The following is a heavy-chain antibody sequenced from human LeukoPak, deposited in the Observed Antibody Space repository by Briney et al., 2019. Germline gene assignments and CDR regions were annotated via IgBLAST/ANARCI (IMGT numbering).Heavy chain of an antibody. Sequence: SETLSLTCTVSGGSISSYYWSWIRQPPGKGLEWIGYIYYSGSTNYNPSLKSRVTISVDTSKNQFSLKLSSVTAADTAVYYCASSAYCSGGSCYSNYYYYGMDVWGQGTTVTVSS. CDR2: IYYSGST. CDR3: ASSAYCSGGSCYSNYYYYGMDV. J-gene: IGHJ6*02. D-gene: IGHD2-15*01. V-gene: IGHV4-59*08. CDR1: GGSISSYY.